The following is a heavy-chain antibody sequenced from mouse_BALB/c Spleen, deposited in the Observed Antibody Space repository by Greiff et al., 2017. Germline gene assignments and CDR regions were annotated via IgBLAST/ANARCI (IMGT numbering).Heavy chain of an antibody. CDR1: GFSLTSYG. J-gene: IGHJ2*01. D-gene: IGHD1-2*01. CDR3: ARNPFTTATGNYFDY. V-gene: IGHV2-9*02. Sequence: VKLQESGPGLVAPSQSLSITCTASGFSLTSYGVHWVRQPPGKGLEWLGVIWAGGSTNYNSALMSRLSISKDNSKSQVFLKMNSLQTDDTAMYYCARNPFTTATGNYFDYWGQGTTLTVSS. CDR2: IWAGGST.